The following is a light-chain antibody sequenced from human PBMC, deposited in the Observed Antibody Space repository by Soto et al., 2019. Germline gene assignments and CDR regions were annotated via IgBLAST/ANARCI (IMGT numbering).Light chain of an antibody. Sequence: QSVLTQPPSVSGAPGQRVTISCTGSSSNIGAIYDVQWYQQLPGAAPKLLIYGNTNRPSGVPDRFSGSKSGTSASLAITGLQAEDEADYYCQSYDIHLSASLVFGGGTKLTVL. CDR1: SSNIGAIYD. V-gene: IGLV1-40*01. CDR3: QSYDIHLSASLV. J-gene: IGLJ2*01. CDR2: GNT.